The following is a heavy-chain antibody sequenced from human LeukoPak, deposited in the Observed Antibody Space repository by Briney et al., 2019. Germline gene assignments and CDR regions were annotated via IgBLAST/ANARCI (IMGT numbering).Heavy chain of an antibody. J-gene: IGHJ5*02. CDR3: ARPQEYCNSTSCYPLGWFDP. CDR1: GGSISSSSYY. Sequence: SETLSLTCTVSGGSISSSSYYWGWIRQPPGKGLEWIGSIYYSGSTYYNPSLKRRVTISVDTSKNQFSLKLSSVTAADTAVYYCARPQEYCNSTSCYPLGWFDPWGQGTLVTVSS. V-gene: IGHV4-39*01. CDR2: IYYSGST. D-gene: IGHD2-2*01.